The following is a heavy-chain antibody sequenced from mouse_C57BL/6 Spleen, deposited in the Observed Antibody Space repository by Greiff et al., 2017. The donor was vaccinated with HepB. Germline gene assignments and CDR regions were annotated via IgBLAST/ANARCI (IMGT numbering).Heavy chain of an antibody. D-gene: IGHD3-2*02. V-gene: IGHV1-50*01. CDR2: IDPSDSYT. J-gene: IGHJ3*01. Sequence: VQLQQPGAELVKPGASVKLSCKASGYTFTSYWMQWVKQRPGQGLEWIGEIDPSDSYTNYNQKFKGKATLTVDTSSSTAYMQLSSLTSEDSAVYYCAAQATGAYWGQGTLVTVSA. CDR3: AAQATGAY. CDR1: GYTFTSYW.